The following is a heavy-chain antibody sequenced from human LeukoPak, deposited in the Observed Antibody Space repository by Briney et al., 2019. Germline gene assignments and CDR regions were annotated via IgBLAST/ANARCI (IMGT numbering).Heavy chain of an antibody. CDR2: IYPGDSDT. CDR1: GYSFTSYW. Sequence: GEFLKISCKGSGYSFTSYWIGWVRQMPGKGLEWMGIIYPGDSDTRYSPSFQGQVTISADKSISTAYLQWSSLKASDTAMYYCARHYYYGSGSPTYDAFDIWGQGTMVTVSS. J-gene: IGHJ3*02. CDR3: ARHYYYGSGSPTYDAFDI. V-gene: IGHV5-51*01. D-gene: IGHD3-10*01.